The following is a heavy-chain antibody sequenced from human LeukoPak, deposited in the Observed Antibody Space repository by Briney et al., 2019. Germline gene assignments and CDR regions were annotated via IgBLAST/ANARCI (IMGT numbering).Heavy chain of an antibody. CDR2: ISPDGSRA. V-gene: IGHV3-74*01. J-gene: IGHJ4*02. D-gene: IGHD1-1*01. CDR3: ARGTRGTGAFFNY. CDR1: GFTFTTYW. Sequence: GGSLRLSCAASGFTFTTYWMHWLRQAPGKGLMWFSRISPDGSRAEYADSVKGRFTISRDNAKSTVSMQMNSLTTEDTAFYYCARGTRGTGAFFNYWGQGSLVTVSS.